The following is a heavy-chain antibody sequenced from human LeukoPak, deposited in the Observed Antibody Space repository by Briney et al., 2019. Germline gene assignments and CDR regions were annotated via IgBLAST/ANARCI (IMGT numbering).Heavy chain of an antibody. CDR2: MSAGGTST. J-gene: IGHJ5*02. D-gene: IGHD6-13*01. V-gene: IGHV3-23*01. Sequence: GGSLRLSCVASGFTFSFYAMSWVRQPPGKGLEWVSGMSAGGTSTYYADSVKGRFTISRDNAKNSLYLQMNSLRDEDTAVYYCARDTAAAPFDPWGQGTLVTVSS. CDR3: ARDTAAAPFDP. CDR1: GFTFSFYA.